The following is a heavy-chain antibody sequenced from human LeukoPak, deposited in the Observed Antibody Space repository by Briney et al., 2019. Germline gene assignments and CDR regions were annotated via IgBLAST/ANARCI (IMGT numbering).Heavy chain of an antibody. CDR2: INPNSGGT. CDR3: ARNLAVAGTPRYFDP. J-gene: IGHJ3*01. D-gene: IGHD6-19*01. Sequence: ASVKVSCKASGYTFTGYYMHWVRQAPGQGLEWMGWINPNSGGTNYAQKFQGRVTMTRDTSISTAYMELSRLRSDDTAVYYCARNLAVAGTPRYFDPWGQGTMVTVSS. CDR1: GYTFTGYY. V-gene: IGHV1-2*02.